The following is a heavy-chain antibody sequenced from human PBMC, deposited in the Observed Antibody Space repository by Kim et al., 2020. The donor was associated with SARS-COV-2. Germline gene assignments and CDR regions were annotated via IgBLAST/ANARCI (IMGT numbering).Heavy chain of an antibody. CDR3: AAIPGYSSGWTAPTFFDY. J-gene: IGHJ4*02. D-gene: IGHD6-19*01. V-gene: IGHV4-39*07. Sequence: LKSRVTISVDTSKNQFSLKLSSVTAADTAVYYCAAIPGYSSGWTAPTFFDYWGQGTLVTVSS.